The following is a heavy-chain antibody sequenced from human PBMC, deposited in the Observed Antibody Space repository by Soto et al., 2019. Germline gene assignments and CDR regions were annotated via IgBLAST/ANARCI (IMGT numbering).Heavy chain of an antibody. CDR2: ISGSGGST. Sequence: GGSLRLSCAASGFTFSSYAMSWVRQAPGKGLEWVSAISGSGGSTYYADSVKGRFTISRDNSKNTLYLQMNSLRAEDTAVYYCAKDQRSMWSSGYYPGDYWGQGTLVTVSS. CDR1: GFTFSSYA. V-gene: IGHV3-23*01. D-gene: IGHD3-22*01. CDR3: AKDQRSMWSSGYYPGDY. J-gene: IGHJ4*02.